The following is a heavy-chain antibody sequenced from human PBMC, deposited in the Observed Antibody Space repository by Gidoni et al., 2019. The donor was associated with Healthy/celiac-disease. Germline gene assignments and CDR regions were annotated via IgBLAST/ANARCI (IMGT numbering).Heavy chain of an antibody. Sequence: EVQLLESGGGLVKPGGSMRLSGETARLTFRSYAMSLVLQSPGKGLEWFSAISGMGGSTYYADSVKCRCTISRDNSKNTLYLQTISLRVEDMSVYYCANPTLWSDRPHDYWGQGTLVTVSS. CDR3: ANPTLWSDRPHDY. J-gene: IGHJ4*02. D-gene: IGHD2-21*01. V-gene: IGHV3-23*01. CDR1: RLTFRSYA. CDR2: ISGMGGST.